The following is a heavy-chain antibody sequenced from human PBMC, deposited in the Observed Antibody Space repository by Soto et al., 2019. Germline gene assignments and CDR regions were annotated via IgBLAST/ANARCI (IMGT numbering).Heavy chain of an antibody. CDR3: ARTGDGHHDFLDY. V-gene: IGHV3-7*01. D-gene: IGHD1-1*01. CDR1: GFAFSSYA. J-gene: IGHJ4*02. Sequence: VQLVESGGGVVQPGASLRLSCKASGFAFSSYAMHWVRQAPGKGLEWVANINQDGSDYNHVASVKGRFTISRDNAKNSLFLQMNALRVEDTAVYYCARTGDGHHDFLDYWGQGILVSVSS. CDR2: INQDGSDY.